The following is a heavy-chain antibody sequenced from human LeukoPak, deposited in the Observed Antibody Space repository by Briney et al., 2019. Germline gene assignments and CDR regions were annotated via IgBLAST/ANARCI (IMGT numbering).Heavy chain of an antibody. CDR2: ISYDGSNK. J-gene: IGHJ6*03. CDR3: ARGAYDFWRGPDYYYYMDV. Sequence: GGSLRLSCAASGFTFSSYAMHWVRQAPGKGLEWVAVISYDGSNKYYAGSVKGRFTISRDNSKNTLYLQMNSLRAEDTAVYYCARGAYDFWRGPDYYYYMDVWGKGTTVTVSS. D-gene: IGHD3-3*01. V-gene: IGHV3-30-3*01. CDR1: GFTFSSYA.